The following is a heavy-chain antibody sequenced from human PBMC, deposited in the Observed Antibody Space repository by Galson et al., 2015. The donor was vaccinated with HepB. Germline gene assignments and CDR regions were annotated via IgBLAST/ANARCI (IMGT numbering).Heavy chain of an antibody. V-gene: IGHV5-51*01. CDR1: GSSFTSYW. CDR3: ARRGYYDSSGYYDAFDI. J-gene: IGHJ3*02. Sequence: QSGAEVKKPGESLKISCKGSGSSFTSYWIGWVRQMPGKGLEWMGIIYPGDSDTRYSPSFQGQVTISVDKSISTAYLQWSSLKASDTAMYYCARRGYYDSSGYYDAFDIWGQGTMVTVSS. CDR2: IYPGDSDT. D-gene: IGHD3-22*01.